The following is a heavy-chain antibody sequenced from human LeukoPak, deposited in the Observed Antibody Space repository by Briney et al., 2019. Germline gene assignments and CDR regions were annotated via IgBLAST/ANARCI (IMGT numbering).Heavy chain of an antibody. CDR2: IKQDGSEK. D-gene: IGHD2-2*02. CDR1: GFTFSTYW. Sequence: GGSLRLSCAASGFTFSTYWMSWVRQAPGKGLEGVANIKQDGSEKYYVDSVKGRFTISRDNAKNSLYLQMNSLRAEDTAVYYCAREVGYCSSTSCYRDYFDYWGQGTLVTVSS. J-gene: IGHJ4*02. CDR3: AREVGYCSSTSCYRDYFDY. V-gene: IGHV3-7*01.